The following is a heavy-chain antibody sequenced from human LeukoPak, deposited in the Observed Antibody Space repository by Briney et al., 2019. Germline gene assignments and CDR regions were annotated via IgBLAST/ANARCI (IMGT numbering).Heavy chain of an antibody. Sequence: ASVKVSCKASGGTFSSYAISWVRQAPGQGLEWMGRIIPILGIANYAQKFQGRVTITADKSTSTAYMELSSLRSEDTAVYYCARSGGSGDFDYWGQGTLVTVSS. V-gene: IGHV1-69*04. CDR2: IIPILGIA. CDR3: ARSGGSGDFDY. D-gene: IGHD3-10*01. CDR1: GGTFSSYA. J-gene: IGHJ4*02.